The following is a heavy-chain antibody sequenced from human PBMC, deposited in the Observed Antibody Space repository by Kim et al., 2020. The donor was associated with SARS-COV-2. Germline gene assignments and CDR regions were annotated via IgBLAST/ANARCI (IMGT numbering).Heavy chain of an antibody. D-gene: IGHD1-20*01. V-gene: IGHV4-34*01. CDR1: GGSFSGYY. J-gene: IGHJ4*02. CDR3: ARLGIRRSA. CDR2: INHSGST. Sequence: SETLSLTCAVYGGSFSGYYWSWIRQPPGKGLEWIGEINHSGSTNYNPSLKSRVTISVDTSKNQFSLKLSSVTAADTAVYYCARLGIRRSAWGQGTLVTVSS.